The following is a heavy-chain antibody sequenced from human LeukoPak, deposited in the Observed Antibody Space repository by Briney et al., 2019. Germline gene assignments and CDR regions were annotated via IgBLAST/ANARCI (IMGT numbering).Heavy chain of an antibody. CDR1: GGTLSSHG. CDR2: IIPIFGTT. CDR3: ARGITIFGVVIY. Sequence: GSSVKVSCKASGGTLSSHGFNWVRQAPGQGLEWMGGIIPIFGTTNTAQKFQGRVTITADESTSTAYMELSSLRSEDTAVYYCARGITIFGVVIYWGQGTLVTVSS. D-gene: IGHD3-3*01. J-gene: IGHJ4*02. V-gene: IGHV1-69*01.